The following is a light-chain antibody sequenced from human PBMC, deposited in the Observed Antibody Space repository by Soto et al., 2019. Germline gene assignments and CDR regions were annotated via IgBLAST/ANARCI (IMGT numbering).Light chain of an antibody. CDR2: EVR. J-gene: IGLJ3*02. CDR1: TNDIGGYNY. CDR3: CSYTISATLV. V-gene: IGLV2-14*01. Sequence: QSVLTQPASVSGSPGQSITISCSGKTNDIGGYNYVSWYQHHPGKVPKVIIYEVRNRPSGVSNRFSGSKSGNTASLTISGLQAEDEADYYCCSYTISATLVFGGGTKVTVL.